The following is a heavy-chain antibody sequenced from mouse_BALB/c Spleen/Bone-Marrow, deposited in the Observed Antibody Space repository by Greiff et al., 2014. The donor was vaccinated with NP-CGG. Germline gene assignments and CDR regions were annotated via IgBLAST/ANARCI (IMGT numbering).Heavy chain of an antibody. V-gene: IGHV14-3*02. CDR3: AFITTVVEYYFDY. Sequence: VQLKESGAELVKPGASVKLSCTASGFNIKDTYMHWVKQRPEQGLEWIGRIDPANGNSKYDPKLQGKATITADTSSNTAYLQLSSLTSEDTAVYYCAFITTVVEYYFDYWGQGTTLTVSS. D-gene: IGHD1-1*01. CDR2: IDPANGNS. J-gene: IGHJ2*01. CDR1: GFNIKDTY.